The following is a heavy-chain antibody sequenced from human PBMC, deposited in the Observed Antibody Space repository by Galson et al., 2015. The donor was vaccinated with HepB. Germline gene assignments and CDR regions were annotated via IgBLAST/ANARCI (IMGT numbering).Heavy chain of an antibody. CDR2: ISYDGSNK. V-gene: IGHV3-30*04. D-gene: IGHD1-26*01. CDR1: GFTFSSYA. J-gene: IGHJ4*02. CDR3: ARDLFSGSYSLGFDY. Sequence: SLRLSCAASGFTFSSYAMHWVRQAPGKGLEWVAVISYDGSNKYYADSVKGRFTISRDNSKNTLYLQMNSLRAEDTAVYYCARDLFSGSYSLGFDYWGQGTLVTVSS.